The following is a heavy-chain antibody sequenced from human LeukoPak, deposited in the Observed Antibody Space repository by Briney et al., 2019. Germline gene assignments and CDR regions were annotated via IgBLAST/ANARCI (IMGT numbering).Heavy chain of an antibody. Sequence: SQTLSLTXTVSGGSIRSGDYYRSWIRQPPGKGLEWIGYIYYSGSTYYNPSLKSRVTMSVDTSKNQFSLKLSSVTAADTAVYYCAREYYDILTGYYRGFDYWGQGTLVTVSS. CDR1: GGSIRSGDYY. J-gene: IGHJ4*02. CDR2: IYYSGST. CDR3: AREYYDILTGYYRGFDY. D-gene: IGHD3-9*01. V-gene: IGHV4-30-4*08.